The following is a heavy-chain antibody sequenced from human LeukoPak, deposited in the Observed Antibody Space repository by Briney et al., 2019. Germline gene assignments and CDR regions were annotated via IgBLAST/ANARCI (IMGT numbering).Heavy chain of an antibody. V-gene: IGHV4-59*01. Sequence: PSETLSLTCTVSGGSISSYYWSWIRQPPGKGLEWIGYIYYNGSTNYNPSLKSRVTISVDTSKNQFSLKLSSVTAADTAVYYCARDLGDGYNDWGQGTLVTVSS. J-gene: IGHJ4*02. D-gene: IGHD5-24*01. CDR3: ARDLGDGYND. CDR2: IYYNGST. CDR1: GGSISSYY.